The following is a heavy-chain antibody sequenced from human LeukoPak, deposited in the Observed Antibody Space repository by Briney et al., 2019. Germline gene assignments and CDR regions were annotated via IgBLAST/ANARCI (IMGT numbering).Heavy chain of an antibody. Sequence: SEPLSLTCTVSGGAISSSSYYWGWIRQPPGKGREWSGSIYYSGSTYYNPSHKSRVTISVDTSKNQFSLKLSSVTAADTAVYYCARHATAMVDEDYYYYGMDVWGQGSTVTVSS. D-gene: IGHD5-18*01. CDR1: GGAISSSSYY. CDR3: ARHATAMVDEDYYYYGMDV. CDR2: IYYSGST. V-gene: IGHV4-39*01. J-gene: IGHJ6*02.